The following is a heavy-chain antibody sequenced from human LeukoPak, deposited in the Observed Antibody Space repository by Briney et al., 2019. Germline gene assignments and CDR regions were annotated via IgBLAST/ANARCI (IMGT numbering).Heavy chain of an antibody. CDR1: GFTFSSYS. D-gene: IGHD3-22*01. V-gene: IGHV4-34*01. CDR3: ARGRARLV. J-gene: IGHJ4*02. CDR2: INHSGST. Sequence: GSLRLSCAASGFTFSSYSMNWVRQPPGKGLEWIGEINHSGSTNYNPSLKSRVTISVDTSKNQFSLKLSSVTAADTAVYYCARGRARLVWGQGTLVTVSS.